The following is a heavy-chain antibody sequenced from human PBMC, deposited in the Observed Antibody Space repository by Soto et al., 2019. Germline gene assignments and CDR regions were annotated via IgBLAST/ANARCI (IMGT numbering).Heavy chain of an antibody. Sequence: EVQLLESGGGLVQPGGSLRLSCAASGFTFSSYAMSWVRQAPGKGLEWVSTISNSGGRTYYADSVKGRFAISRANSKNLLSLRLHSRRPTATASSDCAPSRTVLLPTAMTGWFDPWGQGTLVTVSS. CDR2: ISNSGGRT. CDR3: APSRTVLLPTAMTGWFDP. CDR1: GFTFSSYA. V-gene: IGHV3-23*01. J-gene: IGHJ5*02. D-gene: IGHD2-2*01.